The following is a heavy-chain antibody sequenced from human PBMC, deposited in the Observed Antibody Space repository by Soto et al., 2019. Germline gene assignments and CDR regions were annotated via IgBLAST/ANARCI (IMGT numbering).Heavy chain of an antibody. CDR3: ARDPGYYYYGMDV. V-gene: IGHV3-7*03. J-gene: IGHJ6*02. CDR1: GFTFSSYW. Sequence: LRLSCAASGFTFSSYWMSWVRQAPGKGLEWVANIKQDGSEKYYVDSVKGRFTISRDNAKNSLYLQMNSLRAEDTAVYYCARDPGYYYYGMDVWGQGTTVTVS. CDR2: IKQDGSEK.